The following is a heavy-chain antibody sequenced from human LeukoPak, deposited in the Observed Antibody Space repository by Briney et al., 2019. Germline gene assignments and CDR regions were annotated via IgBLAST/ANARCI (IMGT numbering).Heavy chain of an antibody. Sequence: GGSLRLSCAASGFTFSSYAMHWVRQAPGKGLEWVAIISYDGSNKYYADSVKGRFTIPRDNSKNTLYLQMNSLRAGDTAVYYCARGPRDIVVVDAHYFDYWGQGTLVTVSS. CDR2: ISYDGSNK. D-gene: IGHD2-15*01. J-gene: IGHJ4*02. CDR1: GFTFSSYA. CDR3: ARGPRDIVVVDAHYFDY. V-gene: IGHV3-30-3*01.